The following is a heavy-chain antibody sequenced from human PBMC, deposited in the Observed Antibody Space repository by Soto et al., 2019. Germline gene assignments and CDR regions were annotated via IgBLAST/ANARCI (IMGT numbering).Heavy chain of an antibody. CDR2: IDTSSTKI. J-gene: IGHJ4*02. D-gene: IGHD3-3*01. CDR1: GYTFSDYY. Sequence: QVQLVESGGDLVKRGGSVRLSCAASGYTFSDYYMSWIRQAPGKGLEWISYIDTSSTKIYYADSVKGRFTNSRDNAKNSLYLEMNSLRDEDTAVYYCASHYDMWSGYLSPVDYWGQGTLVTVSS. CDR3: ASHYDMWSGYLSPVDY. V-gene: IGHV3-11*01.